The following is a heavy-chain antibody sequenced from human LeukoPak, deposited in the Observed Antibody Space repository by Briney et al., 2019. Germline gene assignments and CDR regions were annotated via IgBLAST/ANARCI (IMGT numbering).Heavy chain of an antibody. V-gene: IGHV1-69*05. D-gene: IGHD3-16*02. CDR3: ARDYDYVWGSYRLVNAFDI. CDR2: IIPIFGTA. J-gene: IGHJ3*02. Sequence: EASVKVSCKASGGTFSSYAISWVRQAPGQGLEWMGRIIPIFGTANYAQKFQGRVTITTAESTSTAYMELSSLRSEDTAVYYCARDYDYVWGSYRLVNAFDIWGQGTMVTVSS. CDR1: GGTFSSYA.